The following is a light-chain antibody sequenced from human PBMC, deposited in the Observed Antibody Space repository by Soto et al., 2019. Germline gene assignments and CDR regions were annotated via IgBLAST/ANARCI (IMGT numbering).Light chain of an antibody. Sequence: QPVLTQSPSASASLGASVKLTCVLSSGHSNYAVAWHQQQPEKGPRYLMRLNSDGSHNRGDGIPDRFSGSSSGTERYLTISRLQSEDEADYYCQTWGTGTVIFGGGTKVPS. V-gene: IGLV4-69*01. J-gene: IGLJ2*01. CDR1: SGHSNYA. CDR3: QTWGTGTVI. CDR2: LNSDGSH.